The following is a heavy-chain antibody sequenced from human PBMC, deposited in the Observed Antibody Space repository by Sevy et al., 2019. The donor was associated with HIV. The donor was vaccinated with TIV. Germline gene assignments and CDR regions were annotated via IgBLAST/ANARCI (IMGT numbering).Heavy chain of an antibody. D-gene: IGHD2-8*02. V-gene: IGHV3-7*01. CDR2: IKQDGSEK. Sequence: GGSLRLSCAASEFTFSSYWMSWVRQAPGKGLEWVANIKQDGSEKYYVDSAKGRLTISRDNAKNSLYLQMNGLRAEDTAVYYCARSGGGYDYGMDVWGQGTTVTVSS. CDR1: EFTFSSYW. J-gene: IGHJ6*02. CDR3: ARSGGGYDYGMDV.